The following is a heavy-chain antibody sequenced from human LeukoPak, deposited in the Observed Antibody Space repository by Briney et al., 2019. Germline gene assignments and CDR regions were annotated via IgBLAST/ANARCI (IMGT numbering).Heavy chain of an antibody. CDR3: ARGPYSSNWYVDY. D-gene: IGHD6-13*01. Sequence: PGGSLRLSCAASGFTFSTHGMHWVRLAPGKGLEWISYISRTGNSIYYADSVKGRFTISRDSAKNSLYLQMNSLRAEDTAVYYCARGPYSSNWYVDYWGQGTLVTVAS. V-gene: IGHV3-48*04. CDR2: ISRTGNSI. J-gene: IGHJ4*02. CDR1: GFTFSTHG.